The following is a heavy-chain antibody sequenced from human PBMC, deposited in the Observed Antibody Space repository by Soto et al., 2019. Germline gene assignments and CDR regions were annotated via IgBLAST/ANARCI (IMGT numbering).Heavy chain of an antibody. D-gene: IGHD4-17*01. CDR1: GTSLSGLP. J-gene: IGHJ4*02. V-gene: IGHV1-24*01. CDR2: LDYEEDER. Sequence: ASVKVSCKVSGTSLSGLPMHWVRQAPGKGLEWMGSLDYEEDERSFAHRFQGRLTVTKDTSTDTAYMELSSLMSEDTAVYYCAAGVTTFDYWGQGTLVTVSS. CDR3: AAGVTTFDY.